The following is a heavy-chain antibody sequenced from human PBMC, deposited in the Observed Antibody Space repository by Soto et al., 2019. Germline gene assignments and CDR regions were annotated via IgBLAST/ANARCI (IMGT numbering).Heavy chain of an antibody. CDR2: IYPADSDT. Sequence: EVQLVQSGAEVKKPGESLKISCQGSGYRFSTYWIHWVRQLPGKGLESVGIIYPADSDTRYSPSFQGQVTISADKTISTTSLQWSSLKASDTAMYFCARRYIAAPATAFDLWGQGTPVTVSS. CDR1: GYRFSTYW. CDR3: ARRYIAAPATAFDL. J-gene: IGHJ4*02. D-gene: IGHD6-13*01. V-gene: IGHV5-51*01.